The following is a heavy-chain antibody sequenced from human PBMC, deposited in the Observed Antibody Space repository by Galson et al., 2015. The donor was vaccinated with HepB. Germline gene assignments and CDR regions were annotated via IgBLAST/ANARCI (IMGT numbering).Heavy chain of an antibody. J-gene: IGHJ3*02. CDR3: ARGWIAAAGIRYDAFDI. CDR1: GFSLNTSGMC. CDR2: IGWDDDK. D-gene: IGHD6-13*01. Sequence: PALVKPTQTLTLTCTFSGFSLNTSGMCVSWIRQPPGKALEWLALIGWDDDKYYSTSLKTRLTISKDTSKNQVVLTMTNMDPVDTATYYCARGWIAAAGIRYDAFDIWGQGTMVTVSS. V-gene: IGHV2-70*01.